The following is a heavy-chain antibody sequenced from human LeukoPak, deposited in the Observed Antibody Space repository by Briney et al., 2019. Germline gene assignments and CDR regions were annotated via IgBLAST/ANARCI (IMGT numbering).Heavy chain of an antibody. Sequence: ASVKVSCKASGYTFTSYGISWVRQAPGQGLEWMGWINPNSGGTNYAQKFQGRVTMTRDTSISTAYMELSRLRSDDTAVYYCARVECSGGSCYFPYYYYYYGMDVWGQGTTVTVSS. V-gene: IGHV1-2*02. J-gene: IGHJ6*02. CDR3: ARVECSGGSCYFPYYYYYYGMDV. CDR1: GYTFTSYG. CDR2: INPNSGGT. D-gene: IGHD2-15*01.